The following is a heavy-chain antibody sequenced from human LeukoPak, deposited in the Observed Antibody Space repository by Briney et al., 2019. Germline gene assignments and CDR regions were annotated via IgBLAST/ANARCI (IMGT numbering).Heavy chain of an antibody. CDR3: ARPGIVGATAFDS. CDR1: GFTFSSYA. J-gene: IGHJ4*02. V-gene: IGHV3-30*14. CDR2: ISYDGSNK. D-gene: IGHD1-26*01. Sequence: GGSLRLSCAASGFTFSSYAMHWVRQAPGKGLEWVAVISYDGSNKYYADSVKGRFTISRDNSKNTLYLHMNSLRADDTAVYYCARPGIVGATAFDSWGQGTLVTVSS.